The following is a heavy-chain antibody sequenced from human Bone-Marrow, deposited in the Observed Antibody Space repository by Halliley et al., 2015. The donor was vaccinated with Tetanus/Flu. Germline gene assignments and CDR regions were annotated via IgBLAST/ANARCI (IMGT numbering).Heavy chain of an antibody. V-gene: IGHV1-69*06. Sequence: QLVQSGAEVKKPGSSVKVSCKASGGTFSRYAISWVRQAPGQGLEWMGGIIPSFGTAHYAQRFQGRVTITADRSTSTAYMELSSLSSEGTAVYYCARDLEWELLGAFDYWGQGTLVTVSS. D-gene: IGHD1-26*01. CDR1: GGTFSRYA. CDR3: ARDLEWELLGAFDY. CDR2: IIPSFGTA. J-gene: IGHJ4*02.